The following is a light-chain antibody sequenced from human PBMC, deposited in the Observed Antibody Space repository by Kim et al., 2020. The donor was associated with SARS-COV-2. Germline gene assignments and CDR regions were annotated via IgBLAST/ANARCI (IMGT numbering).Light chain of an antibody. CDR3: QVWDSSSDRV. CDR2: YDS. CDR1: NIGSKR. J-gene: IGLJ3*02. Sequence: APGKTARITCGGNNIGSKRVHWYQQKPGQAPVLVIYYDSDRPSGIPERFSGSNSGNTATLTISRVEAGDEADYYCQVWDSSSDRVFGGGTQLTVL. V-gene: IGLV3-21*04.